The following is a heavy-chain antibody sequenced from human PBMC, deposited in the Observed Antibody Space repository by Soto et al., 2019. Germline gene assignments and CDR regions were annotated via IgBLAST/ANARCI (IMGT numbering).Heavy chain of an antibody. D-gene: IGHD3-3*01. CDR3: ARVIITIFGVVIPPGY. CDR2: ISAYNGNT. V-gene: IGHV1-18*04. CDR1: GYTFTSYG. Sequence: ASVKVSCKASGYTFTSYGISWVRQAPGQGLEWMGWISAYNGNTNYAQKLQGRVTMTTDTSTSTAYMELRSLRSDDTAVYYCARVIITIFGVVIPPGYWGQGTLVTVYS. J-gene: IGHJ4*02.